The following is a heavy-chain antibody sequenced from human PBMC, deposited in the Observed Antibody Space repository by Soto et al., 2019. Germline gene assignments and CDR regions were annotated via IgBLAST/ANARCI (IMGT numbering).Heavy chain of an antibody. CDR2: INHSGST. CDR1: GGSFSGYY. D-gene: IGHD3-10*01. J-gene: IGHJ6*02. CDR3: ARGGLNYYGSGSYRPSYYYYGMGV. V-gene: IGHV4-34*01. Sequence: PSETLSLTCAVYGGSFSGYYWSWIRQPPGKGLEWIGEINHSGSTNYNPSLKSRVTISVDTSKNQFSLKLSSVTAADTAVYYCARGGLNYYGSGSYRPSYYYYGMGVWGQGTTVTVSS.